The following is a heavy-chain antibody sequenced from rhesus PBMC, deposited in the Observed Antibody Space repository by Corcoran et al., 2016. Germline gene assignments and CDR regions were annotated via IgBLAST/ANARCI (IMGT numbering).Heavy chain of an antibody. V-gene: IGHV4-122*02. J-gene: IGHJ5-2*02. D-gene: IGHD6-19*01. CDR3: ASPQQQNSLDV. CDR2: STYSGST. CDR1: GGSISSGYYY. Sequence: QVQLQESGPGLVKPSETLSLTCAVSGGSISSGYYYWSWIPQPPGKGLEWIVYSTYSGSTSYNPSLKSRVTISRDTSKNQFSLKLSSVTAADTAVYDCASPQQQNSLDVWGRGVLVTVSS.